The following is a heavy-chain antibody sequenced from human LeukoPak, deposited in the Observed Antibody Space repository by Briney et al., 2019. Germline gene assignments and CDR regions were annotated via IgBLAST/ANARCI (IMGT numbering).Heavy chain of an antibody. CDR1: GFTFSDYT. J-gene: IGHJ6*03. V-gene: IGHV3-21*04. Sequence: PGGSLRLSCAASGFTFSDYTLTWVRQAPGKGLEWVATLSSARTYISYADPLKGRFTISRDNAQNSLYLQMNSLRAADTALYYCARFPSHDSSGYHPFRDPYYYYYYMDVWGKGTTVTVSS. CDR2: LSSARTYI. CDR3: ARFPSHDSSGYHPFRDPYYYYYYMDV. D-gene: IGHD3-22*01.